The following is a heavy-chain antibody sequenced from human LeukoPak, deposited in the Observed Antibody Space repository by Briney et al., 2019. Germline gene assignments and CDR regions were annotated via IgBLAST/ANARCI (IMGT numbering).Heavy chain of an antibody. Sequence: GGSLRLSCAASGFTFTTYWMSWVRQAPGKGLEWVANIKQDGTEKYYVDSVKGRFTISRDNSKNTLYLQMNSLRAEDTAVYYCAKSSEKYCSSTSCYILPDYWGQGTLVTVSS. D-gene: IGHD2-2*02. CDR1: GFTFTTYW. CDR2: IKQDGTEK. V-gene: IGHV3-7*01. CDR3: AKSSEKYCSSTSCYILPDY. J-gene: IGHJ4*02.